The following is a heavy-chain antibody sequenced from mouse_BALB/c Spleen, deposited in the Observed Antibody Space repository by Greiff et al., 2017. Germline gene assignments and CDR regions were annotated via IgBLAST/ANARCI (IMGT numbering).Heavy chain of an antibody. Sequence: DVKLVESGGGLVKPGGSLKLTCAASGFTFSSYAMSWVRQTPEKRLEWVASISSGGSTYYPDSVKGRFTISRDNARNILYLQMSSLRSEDTAMYYCARGKRYDYDVDFAYGGQGTLVTVSA. CDR3: ARGKRYDYDVDFAY. V-gene: IGHV5-6-5*01. CDR2: ISSGGST. J-gene: IGHJ3*01. D-gene: IGHD2-4*01. CDR1: GFTFSSYA.